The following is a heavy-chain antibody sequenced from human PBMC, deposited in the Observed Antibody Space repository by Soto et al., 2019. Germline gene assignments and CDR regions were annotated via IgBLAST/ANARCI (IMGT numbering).Heavy chain of an antibody. Sequence: GESLKISCKGSGYSFTNYWIGWVRQMPGKGLEWMGIIYPGDSDTRYSASFQGQVTISADKSISTAFLQWSSLKASDTAMFYCARYSTVTTFPDYWGQGTLVTVSS. D-gene: IGHD4-4*01. V-gene: IGHV5-51*01. CDR1: GYSFTNYW. CDR3: ARYSTVTTFPDY. CDR2: IYPGDSDT. J-gene: IGHJ4*02.